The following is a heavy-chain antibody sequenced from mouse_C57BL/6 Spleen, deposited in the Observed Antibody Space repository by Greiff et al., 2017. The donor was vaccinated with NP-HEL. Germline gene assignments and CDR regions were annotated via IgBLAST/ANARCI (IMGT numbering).Heavy chain of an antibody. CDR3: TAGGYGNCVGKNFDD. J-gene: IGHJ1*03. V-gene: IGHV14-4*01. CDR2: IDPENGDT. D-gene: IGHD2-1*01. Sequence: VQLQQSGAELVRPGASVKLSCTASGFNFKDDYMHWVKQRPEQGLEWIGWIDPENGDTEYASKFQGQATITADTSSNTAYLQLSSQTSEDTAVYYYTAGGYGNCVGKNFDDWGKGTTVTVSS. CDR1: GFNFKDDY.